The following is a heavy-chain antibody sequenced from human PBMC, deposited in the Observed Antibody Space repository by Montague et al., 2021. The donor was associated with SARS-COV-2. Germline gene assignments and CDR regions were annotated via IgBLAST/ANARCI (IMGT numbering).Heavy chain of an antibody. J-gene: IGHJ4*02. CDR1: GFSLSTSGMC. Sequence: PALVKPTQTLTLTCTFSGFSLSTSGMCVSWIRQPPGKAPEWLALXDWXDDKYYSTSLKTRLTISKDTSKNQVVLTMTNMDPVDTATYYCARLPGDSSGYYESVIDVWGQGTMVTVSS. D-gene: IGHD3-22*01. CDR3: ARLPGDSSGYYESVIDV. V-gene: IGHV2-70*01. CDR2: XDWXDDK.